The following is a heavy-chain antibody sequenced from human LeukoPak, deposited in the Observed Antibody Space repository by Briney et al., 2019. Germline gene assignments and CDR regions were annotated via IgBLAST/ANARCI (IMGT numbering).Heavy chain of an antibody. D-gene: IGHD2-2*02. V-gene: IGHV1-2*02. CDR1: GYTFTGYY. Sequence: ASVEVSCKASGYTFTGYYMHWVRQAPGQGLEWMGWINPNSGGTNYAQKFQGRVTMTRDTSISTAYMELSRLRSDDTAVYYCARRAGYCSSTSCYRRPNYNWFDPWGQGTLVTVSS. J-gene: IGHJ5*02. CDR2: INPNSGGT. CDR3: ARRAGYCSSTSCYRRPNYNWFDP.